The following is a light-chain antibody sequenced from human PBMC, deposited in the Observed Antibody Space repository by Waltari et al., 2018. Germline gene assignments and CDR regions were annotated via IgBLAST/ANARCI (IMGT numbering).Light chain of an antibody. CDR1: SRDVGGYNY. J-gene: IGLJ1*01. V-gene: IGLV2-14*01. CDR3: SSYTSSSTYV. CDR2: DVS. Sequence: QSALTQPASVSGSPGKSITISCTGTSRDVGGYNYVSWYQQHPGKAPKLMIYDVSKRPSGVSNRFSGSKSGNTASLTISGLQAEDEADYYCSSYTSSSTYVFVTGTKVTVL.